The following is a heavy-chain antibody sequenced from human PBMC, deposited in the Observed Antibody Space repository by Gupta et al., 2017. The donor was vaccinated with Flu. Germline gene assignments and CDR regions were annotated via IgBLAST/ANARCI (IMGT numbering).Heavy chain of an antibody. CDR3: ARIRIVGATTRYFYGMDV. V-gene: IGHV2-26*01. CDR2: IFSNDEK. D-gene: IGHD1-26*01. J-gene: IGHJ6*02. CDR1: GFSLSNARMG. Sequence: QVTLKESGPVLVKPTETLTLTCTVSGFSLSNARMGVSWIRQPPGKALEWLAHIFSNDEKSYNTSLKSRLTISKDTSKSQVVLTMTNMDPVDTATYYCARIRIVGATTRYFYGMDVWGQGTTVTVSS.